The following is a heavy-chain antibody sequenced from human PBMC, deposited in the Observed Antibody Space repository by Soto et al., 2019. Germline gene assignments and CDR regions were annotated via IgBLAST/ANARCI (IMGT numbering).Heavy chain of an antibody. J-gene: IGHJ6*02. CDR1: GDSISSGNKY. V-gene: IGHV4-30-4*01. D-gene: IGHD3-16*01. CDR3: ARVPSPFDYYYAMDV. Sequence: KASETLSLTCSVSGDSISSGNKYWSWIRQAPGKGLEWIGYIFSSGTTYYNPSLKSRLTMSLDTSQNQFSLRLNSVTDADTAVYYCARVPSPFDYYYAMDVWGQGTTVTVSS. CDR2: IFSSGTT.